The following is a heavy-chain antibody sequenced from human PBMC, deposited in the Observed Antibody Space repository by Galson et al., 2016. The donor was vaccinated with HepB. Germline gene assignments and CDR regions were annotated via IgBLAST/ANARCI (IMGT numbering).Heavy chain of an antibody. CDR1: GFSLATSGVT. Sequence: PALVKPTQTLTLTCNFSGFSLATSGVTVGWVRQPPGKALEWLALICWDDDKKYSPSLKNRLTITKDTSKNQVVLRISNMDPDDTATYYCVHIRITPTADRGFDDWGQGTLVTVSS. D-gene: IGHD3-16*01. V-gene: IGHV2-5*02. J-gene: IGHJ4*02. CDR3: VHIRITPTADRGFDD. CDR2: ICWDDDK.